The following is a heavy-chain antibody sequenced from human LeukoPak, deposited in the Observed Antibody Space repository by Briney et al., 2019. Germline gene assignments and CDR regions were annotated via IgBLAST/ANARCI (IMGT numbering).Heavy chain of an antibody. CDR2: ISGSGGST. CDR1: GFTFSSYA. Sequence: GGSLRLSCAASGFTFSSYAMSWVRQAPGKGLEWVSAISGSGGSTYYADSVKGRFTISRDNSKNTLYLQMNSLRAEDTAVYYCAKRYYDFWSGYPRWFDPWGQGTLVTVS. J-gene: IGHJ5*02. CDR3: AKRYYDFWSGYPRWFDP. V-gene: IGHV3-23*01. D-gene: IGHD3-3*01.